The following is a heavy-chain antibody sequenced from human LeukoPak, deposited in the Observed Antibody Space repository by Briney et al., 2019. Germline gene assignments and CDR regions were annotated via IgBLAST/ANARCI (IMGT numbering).Heavy chain of an antibody. Sequence: GGSLRLSSVASGLTFDNHAMTWVRQSPGKGLEWVSTVSGNAGRSYYADFVKGRFTISRDNSEATLYLQMNSLRVEDTAVYYCAKDWEQWLSKGVYFDYWGQGTLVTASS. CDR2: VSGNAGRS. V-gene: IGHV3-23*01. D-gene: IGHD6-19*01. CDR3: AKDWEQWLSKGVYFDY. CDR1: GLTFDNHA. J-gene: IGHJ4*02.